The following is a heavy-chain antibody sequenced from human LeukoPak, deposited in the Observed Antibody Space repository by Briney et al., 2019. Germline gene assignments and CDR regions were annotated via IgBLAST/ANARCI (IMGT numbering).Heavy chain of an antibody. CDR3: AKVGKYGSGSYYHFDY. D-gene: IGHD3-10*01. V-gene: IGHV3-9*01. Sequence: GGSLRLSCAASGFTFSSYSMNWVRQAPGKGLEWVSDISWNSGSIGYADSVKGRFTISRDNAKNSLYLQMNSLRAEDTALYYCAKVGKYGSGSYYHFDYWGQGTLATVSS. J-gene: IGHJ4*02. CDR2: ISWNSGSI. CDR1: GFTFSSYS.